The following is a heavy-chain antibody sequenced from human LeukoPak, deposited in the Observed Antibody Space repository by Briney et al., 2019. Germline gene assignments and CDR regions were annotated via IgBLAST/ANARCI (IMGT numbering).Heavy chain of an antibody. CDR2: FDPEDGET. CDR3: ATEGDKIAAAGKNAFDI. D-gene: IGHD6-13*01. J-gene: IGHJ3*02. Sequence: ASVRVSCKVSGYTLTELSMHWVRQAPGKGLEWMGGFDPEDGETIYAQKFQGRVTMTEDTSTDTAYMELSSLRSEDTAVYYCATEGDKIAAAGKNAFDIWGQGTMVTVSS. CDR1: GYTLTELS. V-gene: IGHV1-24*01.